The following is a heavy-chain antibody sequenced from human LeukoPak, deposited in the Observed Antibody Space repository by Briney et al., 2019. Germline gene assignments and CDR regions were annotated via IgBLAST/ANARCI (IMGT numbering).Heavy chain of an antibody. CDR1: GFIFSSYA. J-gene: IGHJ3*02. D-gene: IGHD1-1*01. CDR2: INSGSYTI. Sequence: GGSLRLSCATSGFIFSSYAMSWVRQAPGKGLEWVSHINSGSYTIYYADSVKGRFTISRDNAGNSLYLQMNSLRDEDTAVYYCARVLLERPGIDSFDMWGQGTMVTVSS. V-gene: IGHV3-48*02. CDR3: ARVLLERPGIDSFDM.